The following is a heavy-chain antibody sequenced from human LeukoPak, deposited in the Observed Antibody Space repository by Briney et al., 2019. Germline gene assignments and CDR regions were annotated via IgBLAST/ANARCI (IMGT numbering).Heavy chain of an antibody. CDR1: FGSISNRNSY. CDR2: IYYNGNA. J-gene: IGHJ5*02. Sequence: SETLSLTRTVSFGSISNRNSYWGWIRQPPGKGLEWIGDIYYNGNAYYNPSLKSRVTISIDTSKNQFSLKVNSVTASDTAVYYCASANDYSLYRRFDPWGQGTLVTVSS. V-gene: IGHV4-39*01. CDR3: ASANDYSLYRRFDP. D-gene: IGHD4-11*01.